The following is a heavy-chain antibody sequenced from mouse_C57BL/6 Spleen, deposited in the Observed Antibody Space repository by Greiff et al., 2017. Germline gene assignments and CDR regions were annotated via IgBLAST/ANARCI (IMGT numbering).Heavy chain of an antibody. J-gene: IGHJ4*01. Sequence: EVMLVESGGGLVQPGGSLKLSCAASGFTFSDYGMAWVRQAPRKGPEWVAFISNLAYSIYYADTVTGRFTISRENAKNTLYLEMSSLRSEDTAMYYCARVTTVVDYYAMDYWGQGTSVTVSS. V-gene: IGHV5-15*01. CDR3: ARVTTVVDYYAMDY. CDR2: ISNLAYSI. D-gene: IGHD1-1*01. CDR1: GFTFSDYG.